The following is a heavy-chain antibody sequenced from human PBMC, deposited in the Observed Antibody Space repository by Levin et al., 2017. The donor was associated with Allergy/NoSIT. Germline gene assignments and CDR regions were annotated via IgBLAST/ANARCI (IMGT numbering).Heavy chain of an antibody. CDR3: ARSRLPKFNCGGDCYPLYYYYYGMDV. J-gene: IGHJ6*02. V-gene: IGHV1-69*13. CDR2: IIPIFGTA. Sequence: ASVKVSCKASGGTFSSYAISWVRQAPGQGLEWMGGIIPIFGTANYAQKFQGRVTITADESTSTAYMELSSLRSEDTAVYYCARSRLPKFNCGGDCYPLYYYYYGMDVWGQGTTVTVSS. D-gene: IGHD2-21*02. CDR1: GGTFSSYA.